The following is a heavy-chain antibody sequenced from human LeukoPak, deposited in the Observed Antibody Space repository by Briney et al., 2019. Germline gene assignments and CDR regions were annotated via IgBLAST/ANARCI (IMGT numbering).Heavy chain of an antibody. CDR2: IYSGGAT. V-gene: IGHV3-53*01. J-gene: IGHJ4*02. Sequence: GGSLRLSCAASGFTVSSHYMNWVRQAPGKGLEWVSVIYSGGATYYADSVKGRFTISRDNSKNTLYLQMNSLRAEDTAVYYCAKDTYYYDSSGYYFIDYWGQGTLVTVSS. CDR3: AKDTYYYDSSGYYFIDY. CDR1: GFTVSSHY. D-gene: IGHD3-22*01.